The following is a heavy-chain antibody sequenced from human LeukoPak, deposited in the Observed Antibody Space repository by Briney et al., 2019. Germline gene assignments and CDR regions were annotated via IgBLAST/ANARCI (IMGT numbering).Heavy chain of an antibody. CDR2: ISGDGGST. CDR3: AKDFPPSTVAGFDY. V-gene: IGHV3-43*02. CDR1: GFTFDDYA. Sequence: PGGSLRLSCAASGFTFDDYAMHWVRQAPGKGLEWVSLISGDGGSTYYADSVKGRFTISRDNSKNSLYLQVNSLRTEDTALYYCAKDFPPSTVAGFDYWGQGTLVTVSS. D-gene: IGHD6-19*01. J-gene: IGHJ4*02.